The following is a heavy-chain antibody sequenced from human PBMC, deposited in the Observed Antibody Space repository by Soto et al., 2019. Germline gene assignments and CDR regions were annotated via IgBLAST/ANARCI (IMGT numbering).Heavy chain of an antibody. J-gene: IGHJ6*02. V-gene: IGHV4-59*01. CDR2: IYYSGST. CDR3: ARARDYHHGMDV. Sequence: QVQLQESGPGLVKPSETLSLTCTVSGVSISSYYWTWIRQPPGKGLEWIGNIYYSGSTNYNPSLKSRVNMSVHTSKNQFSLKPSSVTAADTAIYYCARARDYHHGMDVWGQGTTVTVSS. CDR1: GVSISSYY.